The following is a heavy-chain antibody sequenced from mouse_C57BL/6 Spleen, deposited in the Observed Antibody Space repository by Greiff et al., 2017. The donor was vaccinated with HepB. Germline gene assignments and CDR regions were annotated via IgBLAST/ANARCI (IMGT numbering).Heavy chain of an antibody. V-gene: IGHV3-6*01. CDR3: ASGGFTRGFDY. CDR1: GYSITSGYY. J-gene: IGHJ2*01. Sequence: EVKLMESGPGLVKPSQSLSLTCSVTGYSITSGYYWNWIRQFPGNKLEWMGYISYDGSNNYNPSLKNRISITRDTSKNQFFLKLNSVTTEDTATYYCASGGFTRGFDYWGQGTTLTVSS. CDR2: ISYDGSN.